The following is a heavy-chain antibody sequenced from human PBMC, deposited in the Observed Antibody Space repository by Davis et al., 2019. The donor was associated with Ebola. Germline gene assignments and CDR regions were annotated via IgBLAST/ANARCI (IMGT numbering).Heavy chain of an antibody. CDR2: VYYNGDA. V-gene: IGHV4-59*01. Sequence: SETLSLTCTVSGGSISTYYWGWIRQPPGRGLEYIGYVYYNGDADYNPSLNSRVTISVDTSENHLSLRLRSVTAADTAVYYCAREPARAVWGKGITVIVSS. CDR1: GGSISTYY. J-gene: IGHJ6*04. CDR3: AREPARAV.